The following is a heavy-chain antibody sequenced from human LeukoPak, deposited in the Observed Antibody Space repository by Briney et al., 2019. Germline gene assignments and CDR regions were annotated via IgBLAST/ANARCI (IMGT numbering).Heavy chain of an antibody. Sequence: GGSLRLSCAASGFTFSNFAMHWVRQAPGKGLEYVSGISSNGDSTYFANSVEGRFTISRDNSKNTVYLQMGSLTTEDMAVYYCARGGGYSYDYFDYWGQGTLVTVSS. J-gene: IGHJ4*02. CDR2: ISSNGDST. CDR3: ARGGGYSYDYFDY. V-gene: IGHV3-64*01. CDR1: GFTFSNFA. D-gene: IGHD5-18*01.